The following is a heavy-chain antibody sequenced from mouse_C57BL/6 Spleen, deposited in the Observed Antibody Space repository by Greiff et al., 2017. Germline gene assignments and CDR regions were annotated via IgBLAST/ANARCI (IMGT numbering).Heavy chain of an antibody. CDR2: IYPRSGNT. D-gene: IGHD2-5*01. J-gene: IGHJ2*01. CDR1: GYTFTSYG. Sequence: QVQLKESGAELARPGASVKLSCKASGYTFTSYGISWVKQRTGQGLEWIGEIYPRSGNTYYNEKFKGKATLTADKSSSTAYMELRSLTSEDSTVYFCARWDSNYLDYWGQGTTLTVSS. CDR3: ARWDSNYLDY. V-gene: IGHV1-81*01.